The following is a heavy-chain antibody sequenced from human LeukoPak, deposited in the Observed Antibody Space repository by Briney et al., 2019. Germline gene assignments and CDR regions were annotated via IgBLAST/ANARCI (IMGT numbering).Heavy chain of an antibody. V-gene: IGHV3-21*04. J-gene: IGHJ4*02. CDR1: GLTLSQSS. D-gene: IGHD5-24*01. CDR3: ARDGYNYSPFDN. CDR2: ISGSSGRI. Sequence: GGSLRLSCVASGLTLSQSSLNWVRQAPGKGLEWVSFISGSSGRIYYADSLKGRFTISRDNAKNSLFLQINSLRVDDTAVYYCARDGYNYSPFDNWGQGTLVTVSS.